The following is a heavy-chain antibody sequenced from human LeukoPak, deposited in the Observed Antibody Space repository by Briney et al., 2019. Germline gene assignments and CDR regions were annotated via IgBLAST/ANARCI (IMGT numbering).Heavy chain of an antibody. Sequence: GASVTVSCKVSGYTLTELSMHWVRQAPGKGLEGMGGFDPEDGETIYPQKFQGRVTMTEDTSTDTAYMELSSVRSEDTAVYYCAIGPLHYWGQGTLVTVSS. CDR2: FDPEDGET. CDR3: AIGPLHY. D-gene: IGHD3-10*01. J-gene: IGHJ4*02. CDR1: GYTLTELS. V-gene: IGHV1-24*01.